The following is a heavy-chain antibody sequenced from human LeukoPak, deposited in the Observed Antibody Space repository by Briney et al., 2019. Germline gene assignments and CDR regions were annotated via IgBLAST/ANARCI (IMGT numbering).Heavy chain of an antibody. J-gene: IGHJ4*02. V-gene: IGHV3-21*01. CDR2: ITISSRYI. D-gene: IGHD3-10*01. Sequence: GGSLRLSCAASGFTFSTYTMNWVRQAPGKGLEWVSSITISSRYIYYADSVKGRFTISRDNAKNSLFLHMNSLRAEDTAVYYCARVDASGSYYRSLDYWGQGTLVTVSS. CDR3: ARVDASGSYYRSLDY. CDR1: GFTFSTYT.